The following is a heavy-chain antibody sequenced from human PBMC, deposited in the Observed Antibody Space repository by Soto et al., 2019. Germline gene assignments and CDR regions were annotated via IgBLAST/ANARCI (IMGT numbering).Heavy chain of an antibody. D-gene: IGHD2-2*02. J-gene: IGHJ3*02. CDR3: ARGRRKGRAIVWWAFDI. Sequence: QVQLVQSGAEVKKPGASVKVSCKASGYTFTSYDINWVRQATGQGLEWMGWMNPNSGNTGYAQKFPGRVTMTRNTSISTAYMELSSLRSEDTAVYYCARGRRKGRAIVWWAFDIWGQGTMVTVSS. CDR2: MNPNSGNT. V-gene: IGHV1-8*01. CDR1: GYTFTSYD.